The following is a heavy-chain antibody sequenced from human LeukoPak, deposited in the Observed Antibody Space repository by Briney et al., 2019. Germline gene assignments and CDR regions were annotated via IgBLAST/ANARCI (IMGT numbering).Heavy chain of an antibody. CDR2: IYYSGST. CDR3: ARLALYCSSTSCGSDP. J-gene: IGHJ5*02. Sequence: SETLSLTCTVSGGSISSSSYSWGWIRQPPGKGLEWIGSIYYSGSTYYNPSLKSRVTISVDTSKNQFSLKLSSVTAADTAVYYCARLALYCSSTSCGSDPWGQGTLVTVSS. D-gene: IGHD2-2*01. CDR1: GGSISSSSYS. V-gene: IGHV4-39*01.